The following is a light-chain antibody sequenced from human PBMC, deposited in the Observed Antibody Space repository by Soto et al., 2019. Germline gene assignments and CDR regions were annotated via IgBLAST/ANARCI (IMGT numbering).Light chain of an antibody. CDR2: GAS. J-gene: IGKJ4*01. V-gene: IGKV3D-15*01. CDR3: QQYTKWPLT. CDR1: QSVYSN. Sequence: EIVMTQSPATLSVSPGERATLSCRASQSVYSNLAWYQLKPGQAPRLLIYGASTRATGIPARFSGSGSGTEFTLTMNSLQSEDFAVYYCQQYTKWPLTFGGGTKVEIK.